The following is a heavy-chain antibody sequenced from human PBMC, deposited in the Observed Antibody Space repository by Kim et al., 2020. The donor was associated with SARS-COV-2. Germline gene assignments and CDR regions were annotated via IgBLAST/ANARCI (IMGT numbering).Heavy chain of an antibody. V-gene: IGHV3-48*03. J-gene: IGHJ6*02. CDR1: GFTFSSYE. CDR2: ISSSGSTI. Sequence: GGSLRLSCAASGFTFSSYEMNWVRQAPGKGLEWVSYISSSGSTIYYADSVKGRFTISRDNAKNSLYLQMNSLRAEDTAVYYCARDRVGIQLWGRNYYYYGMDVWGQGTTVTVSS. CDR3: ARDRVGIQLWGRNYYYYGMDV. D-gene: IGHD5-18*01.